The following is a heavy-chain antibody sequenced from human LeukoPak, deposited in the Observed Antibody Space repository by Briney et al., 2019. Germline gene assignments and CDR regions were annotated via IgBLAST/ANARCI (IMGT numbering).Heavy chain of an antibody. V-gene: IGHV4-4*07. CDR1: GGSISSYY. CDR3: ARHGYYDSSGYYYGRYFDL. Sequence: ETLSLTCTVSGGSISSYYWSWIRQPAGKGLEWIGRIYTSGSTNYNPSLKSRVTISVDTSKNQFSLKLSSVTAADTAVYYCARHGYYDSSGYYYGRYFDLWGRGTLVTVSS. J-gene: IGHJ2*01. D-gene: IGHD3-22*01. CDR2: IYTSGST.